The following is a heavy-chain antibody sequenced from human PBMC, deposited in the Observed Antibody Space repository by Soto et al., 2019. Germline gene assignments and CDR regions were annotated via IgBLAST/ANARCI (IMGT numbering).Heavy chain of an antibody. D-gene: IGHD1-1*01. V-gene: IGHV3-23*01. CDR3: AKGRGQNWNFDY. Sequence: EVQLLESGGGSVQPGGSLRLSCAASGCTFSSYAMHWVRRPPGKGLEWVSSIIGSGGTAYYADSVKGRFSISRDSLVNTLYLQMNSLRAEDTAVYYCAKGRGQNWNFDYWGQGTQVTVSP. J-gene: IGHJ4*02. CDR2: IIGSGGTA. CDR1: GCTFSSYA.